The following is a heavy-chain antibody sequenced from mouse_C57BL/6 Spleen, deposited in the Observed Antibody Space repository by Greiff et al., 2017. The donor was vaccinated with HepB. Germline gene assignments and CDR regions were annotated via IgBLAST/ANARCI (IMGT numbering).Heavy chain of an antibody. Sequence: VQLQQSGPELVKPGASVKISCKASGYAFSSSWMNWVKQRPGKGLEWIGRIYPGDGDTNYNGKFKGKATLTADKSSRTAYMQVSSLTSEDAAVYFCAREGATMGTTRGFDYWGQGTTRTVSS. CDR3: AREGATMGTTRGFDY. CDR2: IYPGDGDT. V-gene: IGHV1-82*01. J-gene: IGHJ2*01. CDR1: GYAFSSSW. D-gene: IGHD2-14*01.